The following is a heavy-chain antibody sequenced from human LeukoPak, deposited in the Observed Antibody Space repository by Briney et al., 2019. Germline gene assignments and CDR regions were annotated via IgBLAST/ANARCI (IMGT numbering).Heavy chain of an antibody. CDR1: GFTFSSYW. V-gene: IGHV3-7*01. J-gene: IGHJ4*02. D-gene: IGHD2-2*01. Sequence: GGSLRLSCAASGFTFSSYWMSWVRQAPGKGLEWVANIKQDGSEKYYVDSVKGRFTISRDNAKNSLYLQMNSLRAEDTAVYYCAKKGSLVSPGNYFDYWGQGTLVTVSS. CDR2: IKQDGSEK. CDR3: AKKGSLVSPGNYFDY.